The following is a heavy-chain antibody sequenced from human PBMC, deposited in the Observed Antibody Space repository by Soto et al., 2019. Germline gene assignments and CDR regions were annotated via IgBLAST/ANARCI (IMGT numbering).Heavy chain of an antibody. CDR2: IIPIFGTA. Sequence: SVKVSCKASGGTFSSYAISWVRQAPGQGLEWMGGIIPIFGTANYAQKFQGRVTITADESTSTAYMELSSLRSEDTAVYYCARVASSSWRWFDPWGQGTLVIASS. CDR1: GGTFSSYA. J-gene: IGHJ5*02. CDR3: ARVASSSWRWFDP. D-gene: IGHD6-13*01. V-gene: IGHV1-69*13.